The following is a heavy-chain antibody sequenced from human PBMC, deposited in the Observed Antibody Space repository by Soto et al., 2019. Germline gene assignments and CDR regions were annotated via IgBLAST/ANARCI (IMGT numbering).Heavy chain of an antibody. Sequence: ASVKVSCKASGYTFTSYGISWVRQAPGQGLEWMGGIIPIFGTANYAQKFQGRVTITADESTSTAYMELSSLRSEDTAVYYCARGGIAARPFDYWGQGTLVTVSS. D-gene: IGHD6-6*01. V-gene: IGHV1-69*13. CDR2: IIPIFGTA. J-gene: IGHJ4*02. CDR3: ARGGIAARPFDY. CDR1: GYTFTSYG.